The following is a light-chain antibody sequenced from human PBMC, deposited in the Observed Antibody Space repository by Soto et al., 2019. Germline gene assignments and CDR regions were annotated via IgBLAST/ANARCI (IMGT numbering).Light chain of an antibody. Sequence: EVVLTQSPATLSLSPGERATLSCRASQSVRSYLAWYQQKPGQAPRPLIHDASNRATGIPARFSGSGSGTNFTLTISRLEPEDFAVYYCQQYGSSRTFGQGTKV. V-gene: IGKV3-20*01. CDR1: QSVRSY. CDR2: DAS. CDR3: QQYGSSRT. J-gene: IGKJ1*01.